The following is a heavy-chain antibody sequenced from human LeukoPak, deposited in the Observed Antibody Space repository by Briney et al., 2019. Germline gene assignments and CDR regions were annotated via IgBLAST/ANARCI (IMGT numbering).Heavy chain of an antibody. Sequence: SETLSLTCAVSGGSLSGYFWGWISPPPGKGLEWIGEINHNGRTNYNASLKSRVTISADTSKNLLSLKLSSVTAADTAVYYCARVRAEVRGVINDLDYWGQGTLVTVSS. CDR1: GGSLSGYF. V-gene: IGHV4-34*01. CDR3: ARVRAEVRGVINDLDY. CDR2: INHNGRT. D-gene: IGHD3-10*01. J-gene: IGHJ4*02.